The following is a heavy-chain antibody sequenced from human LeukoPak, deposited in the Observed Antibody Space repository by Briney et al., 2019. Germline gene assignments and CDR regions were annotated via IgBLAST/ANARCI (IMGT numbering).Heavy chain of an antibody. CDR1: GFTFSTYG. CDR2: IWNDGSKK. CDR3: AKGAFWTGYSEYFDL. V-gene: IGHV3-33*06. D-gene: IGHD3/OR15-3a*01. J-gene: IGHJ4*02. Sequence: GGSLRLSCAASGFTFSTYGMYWVRQAPGKGLEWAALIWNDGSKKYYADSVKGRFTISRDNSKNTLYLQMNSLRAEDTAVYYCAKGAFWTGYSEYFDLWGQGILVTVSS.